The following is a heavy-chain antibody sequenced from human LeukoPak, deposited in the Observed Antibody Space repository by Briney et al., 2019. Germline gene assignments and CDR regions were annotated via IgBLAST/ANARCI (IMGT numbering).Heavy chain of an antibody. CDR1: GFTFNNYW. V-gene: IGHV3-7*01. D-gene: IGHD6-13*01. J-gene: IGHJ4*02. Sequence: GGSLRLSCAASGFTFNNYWMSWVRQAPGKGLEWVANIKQDGSEKDYVDFMKGRFTISRDNTKNSVYLQVNSLRVEDTAVYHCARIGNRSSSFDYWGQGTLVTVSS. CDR3: ARIGNRSSSFDY. CDR2: IKQDGSEK.